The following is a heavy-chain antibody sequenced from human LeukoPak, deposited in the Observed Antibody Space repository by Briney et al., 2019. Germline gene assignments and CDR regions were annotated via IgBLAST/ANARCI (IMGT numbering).Heavy chain of an antibody. D-gene: IGHD5-12*01. CDR2: VRGSGTDT. CDR1: GFTFSTYA. CDR3: AKTSRVNSAYDSPFHY. V-gene: IGHV3-23*01. J-gene: IGHJ4*02. Sequence: GGSLRLSCAASGFTFSTYAMSWVRQAPGKGLEWVSAVRGSGTDTYYADSVKGRFTISRDNSKNTLYLQMNSLRAEDTAIYYCAKTSRVNSAYDSPFHYRGLGTLVTVSS.